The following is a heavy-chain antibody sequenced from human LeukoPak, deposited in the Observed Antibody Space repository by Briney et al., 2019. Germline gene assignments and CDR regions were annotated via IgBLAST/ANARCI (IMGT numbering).Heavy chain of an antibody. CDR2: IYYRGST. CDR3: ARVKDWYFDL. V-gene: IGHV4-59*01. J-gene: IGHJ2*01. Sequence: SETLSLTCNVSGGSISSFYWSWIRQSPGKGLEWIGRIYYRGSTTYNPSLTSRVTISVDTSNNQFSLKLTSVTAADTAVYYCARVKDWYFDLWGRGTLVAVSS. CDR1: GGSISSFY.